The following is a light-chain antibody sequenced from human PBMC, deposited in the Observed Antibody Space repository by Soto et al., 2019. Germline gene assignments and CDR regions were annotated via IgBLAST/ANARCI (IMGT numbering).Light chain of an antibody. CDR1: QSVSSH. V-gene: IGKV3-11*01. J-gene: IGKJ5*01. CDR3: QQGSNWPLT. Sequence: VMTQSPDSPSVSPWERATLSCSASQSVSSHLAWYQQKRGQAPRLLIYDASSRASGIPARFSGSASGTDFTLTISSLEPEDFAVYYCQQGSNWPLTFGQGTRLEIK. CDR2: DAS.